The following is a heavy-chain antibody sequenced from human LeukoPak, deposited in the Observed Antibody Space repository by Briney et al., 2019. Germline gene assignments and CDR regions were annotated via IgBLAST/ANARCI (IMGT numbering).Heavy chain of an antibody. CDR1: GGSISSSSYY. V-gene: IGHV4-61*01. Sequence: SETLSLTCTVSGGSISSSSYYWGWIRQPPGKGLEWIGYIYYSGSTNYNPSLKSRVTISVDTSKNQFSLKLSSVTAADTAAYYCAREVATPTTDYYYYYMDVWGKGTTVTVSS. CDR3: AREVATPTTDYYYYYMDV. J-gene: IGHJ6*03. CDR2: IYYSGST. D-gene: IGHD5-12*01.